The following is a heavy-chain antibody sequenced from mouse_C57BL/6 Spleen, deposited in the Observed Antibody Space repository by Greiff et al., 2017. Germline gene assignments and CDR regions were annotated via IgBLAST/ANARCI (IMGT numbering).Heavy chain of an antibody. CDR2: IHPNSGST. J-gene: IGHJ3*01. CDR3: ASLMMVTTPFAY. D-gene: IGHD2-3*01. V-gene: IGHV1-64*01. CDR1: GYTFTSYW. Sequence: QVQLQQPGAELVKPGASVKLSCKASGYTFTSYWMHWVKQRPGQGLEWIGMIHPNSGSTNYNEKFKSKATLTVDKSPGTAYMQLSSLTSEDSAVYYCASLMMVTTPFAYWGQGTLVTVSA.